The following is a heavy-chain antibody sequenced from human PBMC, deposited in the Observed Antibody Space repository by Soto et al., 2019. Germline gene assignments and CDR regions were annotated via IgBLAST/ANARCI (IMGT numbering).Heavy chain of an antibody. J-gene: IGHJ4*02. V-gene: IGHV3-66*01. Sequence: EVQLVESGGGLVQPGGSLRLSCAASGFTVSNSYISWVRQAPGKGLELVSIIYSGGSTKYADSVKGRFAISRDNSKNTLYLQMNSLRAVDTAVYYCARDSSLGLGELDDWGQGTLVTVSS. CDR1: GFTVSNSY. CDR2: IYSGGST. D-gene: IGHD3-10*01. CDR3: ARDSSLGLGELDD.